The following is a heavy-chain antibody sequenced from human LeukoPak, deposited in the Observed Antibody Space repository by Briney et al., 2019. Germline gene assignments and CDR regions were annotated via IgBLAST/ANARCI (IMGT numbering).Heavy chain of an antibody. J-gene: IGHJ5*02. D-gene: IGHD3-3*01. V-gene: IGHV3-7*01. CDR2: IKQDGSEK. Sequence: GGSLRLSCAASGFTFSSYWMSWVRQAPGKGLEWVANIKQDGSEKYYVDSVKGRFTISRDNAKNSLYLQRNSLRAEDTAVYYCARDLELTIFGVVITRWFDPWGQGTLVTVSS. CDR1: GFTFSSYW. CDR3: ARDLELTIFGVVITRWFDP.